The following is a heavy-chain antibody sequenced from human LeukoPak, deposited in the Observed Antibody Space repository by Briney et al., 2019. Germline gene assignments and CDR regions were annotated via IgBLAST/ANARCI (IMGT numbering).Heavy chain of an antibody. Sequence: PGGSLILSCTASGFTFSSYAMSWVRQAPGKGLEWVSAISGSGGRTYYADSVKGRFTFSRDNSKNTLSLQMNSLRLEDTAVYYCAKGDREGAAGGTGFDYWGQGTLVTVSS. CDR2: ISGSGGRT. V-gene: IGHV3-23*01. CDR1: GFTFSSYA. J-gene: IGHJ4*02. CDR3: AKGDREGAAGGTGFDY. D-gene: IGHD6-13*01.